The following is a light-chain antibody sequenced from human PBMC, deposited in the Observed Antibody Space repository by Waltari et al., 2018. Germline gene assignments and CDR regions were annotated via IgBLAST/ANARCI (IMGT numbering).Light chain of an antibody. V-gene: IGLV6-57*02. CDR1: SSDVGSYDD. CDR3: QSYDAITPYV. CDR2: EDN. J-gene: IGLJ1*01. Sequence: LTQPASMSGSPGQSITISCTGTSSDVGSYDDVSCYQQRPGSGPTTIIYEDNQRPSGVPDRFSGSIDSSSNSASLTISGLKPEDEATYYCQSYDAITPYVFGTGTRLTVL.